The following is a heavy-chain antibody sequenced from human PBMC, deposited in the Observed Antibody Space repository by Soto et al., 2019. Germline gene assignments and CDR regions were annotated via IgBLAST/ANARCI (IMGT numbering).Heavy chain of an antibody. J-gene: IGHJ6*02. CDR1: GFTLTSYD. Sequence: QVQLVQSGAEVKKPGASVKVSCKAAGFTLTSYDINWVRQATGQGLEWMGWMNPNSGDRGYAQKFQGRVPMTGNTSISTAYMELRSLRSDDTAVYYCARGSWFVDLGNFDYGLAVWGQGTTVTVSS. CDR3: ARGSWFVDLGNFDYGLAV. CDR2: MNPNSGDR. V-gene: IGHV1-8*01. D-gene: IGHD3-10*01.